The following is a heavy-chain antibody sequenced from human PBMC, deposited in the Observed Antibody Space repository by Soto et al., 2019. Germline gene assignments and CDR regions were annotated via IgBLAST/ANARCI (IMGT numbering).Heavy chain of an antibody. V-gene: IGHV3-74*01. CDR3: ARVPYCSSSSCYSYGDS. Sequence: EVQLVESGGGLVQPGGSLRLSCAAFGFTLSNYWMHWARQAPWKGLVWVSRISSDGSSTNYADSVNGRFTISRDNGKHTLHLQMNSLRAEDTAVYYCARVPYCSSSSCYSYGDSWGQGTLVTVSS. J-gene: IGHJ4*02. D-gene: IGHD2-2*01. CDR2: ISSDGSST. CDR1: GFTLSNYW.